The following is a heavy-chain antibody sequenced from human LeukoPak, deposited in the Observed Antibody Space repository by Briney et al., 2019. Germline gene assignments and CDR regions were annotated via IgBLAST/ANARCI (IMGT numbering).Heavy chain of an antibody. J-gene: IGHJ4*02. D-gene: IGHD2-21*02. CDR2: ISSSGSTI. Sequence: GGSLRLSCAASGFTFSTYEMNWVRQAPGKGLEWVSYISSSGSTIYYADSVRGRFTISRDNAKNSLYLQMNSLRAEDTAVYYCASSNCGGYCYASCNPGGFDYWGQGTLVTVSS. CDR1: GFTFSTYE. V-gene: IGHV3-48*03. CDR3: ASSNCGGYCYASCNPGGFDY.